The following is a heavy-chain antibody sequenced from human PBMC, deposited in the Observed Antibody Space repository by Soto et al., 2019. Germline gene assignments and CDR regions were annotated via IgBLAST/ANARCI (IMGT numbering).Heavy chain of an antibody. Sequence: QVQLVESGGGVVQPGRSLRLSCAASGFTFSSYGMHWVRQAPGKGLEWVAVISYDGSNKYYADSVKGRFTISRDNSKNTLYLQMNSMRAEDTAVYYCAKGGSGATDYWGQGTLVTVSS. D-gene: IGHD1-26*01. J-gene: IGHJ4*02. CDR2: ISYDGSNK. CDR1: GFTFSSYG. CDR3: AKGGSGATDY. V-gene: IGHV3-30*18.